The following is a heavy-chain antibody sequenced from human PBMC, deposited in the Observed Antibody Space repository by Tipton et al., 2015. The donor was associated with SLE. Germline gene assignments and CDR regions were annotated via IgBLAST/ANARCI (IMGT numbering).Heavy chain of an antibody. CDR1: GFTFSIYG. V-gene: IGHV3-23*01. J-gene: IGHJ3*02. Sequence: SLRLSCAASGFTFSIYGMSWVRQAPGKGLEWVSVISGSGGTTYYADSVKGRFTISRDNSKNTLYLQTNSLRAKDTAVYYCAKGTGNAFDIWGQGTMVTVSS. CDR3: AKGTGNAFDI. CDR2: ISGSGGTT. D-gene: IGHD7-27*01.